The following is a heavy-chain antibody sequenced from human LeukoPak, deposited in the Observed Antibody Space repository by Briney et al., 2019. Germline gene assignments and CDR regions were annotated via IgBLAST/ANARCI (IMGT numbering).Heavy chain of an antibody. D-gene: IGHD6-19*01. CDR1: GGSISSSNW. CDR3: ARRNIAVAGNFDY. J-gene: IGHJ4*02. Sequence: SETLSLTCAVSGGSISSSNWWSWVRQPPGKGLEWIGKIYHSGSTNYNPSLKSRVTISVDTSKNQFSLKLSSVTAADTAVYYCARRNIAVAGNFDYWGQGTLVTVSS. V-gene: IGHV4-4*02. CDR2: IYHSGST.